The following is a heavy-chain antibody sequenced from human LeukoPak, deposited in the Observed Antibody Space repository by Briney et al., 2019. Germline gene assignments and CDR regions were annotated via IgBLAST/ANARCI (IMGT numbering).Heavy chain of an antibody. D-gene: IGHD3-22*01. CDR1: GFTFSSYA. Sequence: GGSLRLSCAASGFTFSSYAMHWVRQAPGKGLEYVSAISSNGGSTYYANSVKGRFTISRDNSKNTLYLQMGSLRAEDMAVYYCARPVISTRNGLDIWGQGTMVTVSS. CDR3: ARPVISTRNGLDI. CDR2: ISSNGGST. V-gene: IGHV3-64*01. J-gene: IGHJ3*02.